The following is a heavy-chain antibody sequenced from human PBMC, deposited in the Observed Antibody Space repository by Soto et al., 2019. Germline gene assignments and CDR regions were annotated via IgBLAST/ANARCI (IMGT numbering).Heavy chain of an antibody. J-gene: IGHJ1*01. Sequence: QVQLVESGGGVVQPGRSLRLSCAASGFTFSSYGMHWVRQAPGKGLEWVAVISYDGSDKYYADSVKGRFTISRDNSNNTLYLPVDSLRAKDTAVYYCAKGVVVATSYLQHCGQGTLVTFSS. V-gene: IGHV3-30*18. CDR2: ISYDGSDK. CDR1: GFTFSSYG. CDR3: AKGVVVATSYLQH. D-gene: IGHD2-15*01.